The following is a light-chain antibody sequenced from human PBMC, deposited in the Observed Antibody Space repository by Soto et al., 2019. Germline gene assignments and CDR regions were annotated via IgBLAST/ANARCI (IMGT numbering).Light chain of an antibody. J-gene: IGLJ2*01. Sequence: QSVLTQPPSASGTPGQRITISCSGSSSNIGSHTVNWHQQVPGTAPKLLIYNNSNRPSGVPDRFSGSKSGTSASLAITGLQAEDEADYYCQSYDSSLSVSVFGGGTKLTVL. CDR3: QSYDSSLSVSV. CDR2: NNS. CDR1: SSNIGSHT. V-gene: IGLV1-44*01.